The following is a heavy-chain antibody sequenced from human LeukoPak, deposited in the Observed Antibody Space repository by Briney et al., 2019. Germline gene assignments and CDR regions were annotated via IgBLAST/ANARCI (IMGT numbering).Heavy chain of an antibody. J-gene: IGHJ6*04. CDR3: AKVGWRGINYYYYYGMDV. Sequence: GRSLRLSCAASGFTFSSYGMHWVHQAPGKGLEWVAVISYDGSNKYYADSVKGRFTISRDNSKNTLYLQMNSLRAEDTAVYYCAKVGWRGINYYYYYGMDVWGKGTTVTVSS. V-gene: IGHV3-30*18. D-gene: IGHD2-15*01. CDR2: ISYDGSNK. CDR1: GFTFSSYG.